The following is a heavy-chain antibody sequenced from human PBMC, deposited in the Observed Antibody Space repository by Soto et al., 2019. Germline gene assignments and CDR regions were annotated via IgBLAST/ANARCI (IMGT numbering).Heavy chain of an antibody. Sequence: VGSLRLSCAASGFTFSSYAMHWVRQAPGKGLEWVAVISYDGSNKYYADSVKGRFTISRDNSKNTLYLQMNSLRAEDTAVYYCARAPGYGDYLKGDYYYYYGMDVWGQGTTVTVSS. D-gene: IGHD4-17*01. CDR3: ARAPGYGDYLKGDYYYYYGMDV. CDR1: GFTFSSYA. J-gene: IGHJ6*02. CDR2: ISYDGSNK. V-gene: IGHV3-30-3*01.